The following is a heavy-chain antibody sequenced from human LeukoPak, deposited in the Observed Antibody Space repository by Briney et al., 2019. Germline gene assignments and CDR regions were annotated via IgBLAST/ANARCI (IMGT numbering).Heavy chain of an antibody. CDR2: INPTGTST. CDR1: GFPFTNYY. D-gene: IGHD2-8*02. CDR3: AREESGGYFDY. J-gene: IGHJ4*02. Sequence: ASVKVSCKASGFPFTNYYMHWVRQAPGQGLEWVGLINPTGTSTNYAQKFRGRVTMTRDTSTTTVYMELSSLRPEDTAVYYCAREESGGYFDYWGQGTLVTVSS. V-gene: IGHV1-46*01.